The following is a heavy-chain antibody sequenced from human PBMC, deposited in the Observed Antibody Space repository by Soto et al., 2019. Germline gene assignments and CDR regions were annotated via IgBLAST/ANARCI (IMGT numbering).Heavy chain of an antibody. J-gene: IGHJ6*02. CDR2: IYYSGST. CDR1: GGSISSGGYY. CDR3: ARGGYYYGSGSSGMDV. D-gene: IGHD3-10*01. V-gene: IGHV4-31*03. Sequence: SETLSLTCTVSGGSISSGGYYWSWIRQHPGKGPEWIGYIYYSGSTYYNPSLKSRVTISVDTSKNQFSLKLSSVTAADTAVYYCARGGYYYGSGSSGMDVWGQGTTVTVSS.